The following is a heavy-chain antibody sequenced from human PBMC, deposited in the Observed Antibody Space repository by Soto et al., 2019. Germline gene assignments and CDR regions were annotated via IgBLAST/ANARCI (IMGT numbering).Heavy chain of an antibody. D-gene: IGHD2-15*01. J-gene: IGHJ4*02. CDR1: GYTFTGYY. Sequence: QVQLVQSGAEVKKPGASVKVSCKTSGYTFTGYYIHWVRQAPGQGLEWMGSINPNSGATNYAQKFRGWVTMTRDTSLSTAYMEGSRLTSDAPAVYYCATGTATHSWGQGTLVTVSP. CDR2: INPNSGAT. CDR3: ATGTATHS. V-gene: IGHV1-2*04.